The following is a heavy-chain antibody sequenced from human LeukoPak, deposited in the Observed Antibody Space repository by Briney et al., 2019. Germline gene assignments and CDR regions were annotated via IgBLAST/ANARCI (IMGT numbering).Heavy chain of an antibody. Sequence: AGGSLRLSCAASGFTFSSYWMHWVRQTPGKGVVWVSRIRGDGGTASYADSVKGRFTISRDNAKNTLYLQMNSLRAEDTAVYYCARDRYPDWSDAFDIWGQGTMVTVSS. CDR2: IRGDGGTA. CDR1: GFTFSSYW. J-gene: IGHJ3*02. CDR3: ARDRYPDWSDAFDI. D-gene: IGHD3-9*01. V-gene: IGHV3-74*01.